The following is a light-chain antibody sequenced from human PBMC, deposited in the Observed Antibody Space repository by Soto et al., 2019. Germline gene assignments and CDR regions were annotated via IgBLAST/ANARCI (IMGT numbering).Light chain of an antibody. V-gene: IGKV3-11*01. CDR2: DVS. CDR1: QSVSSY. J-gene: IGKJ5*01. CDR3: QKCNYWQVT. Sequence: EVVLTQSPVTLSLTPGERATLSCRASQSVSSYLAWYQQKPGQAPRLLIYDVSNRASGVPARFSGSGSGTDFTLTISSLEPEDFAVYYCQKCNYWQVTFGQGTRLEIK.